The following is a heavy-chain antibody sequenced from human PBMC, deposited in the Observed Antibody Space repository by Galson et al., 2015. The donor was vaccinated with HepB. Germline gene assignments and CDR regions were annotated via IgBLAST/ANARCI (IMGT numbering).Heavy chain of an antibody. D-gene: IGHD3-22*01. V-gene: IGHV1-69*13. Sequence: SVKVSCKASGGTFSSYAISWVRQAPGQGLEWMGGIIPIFGTANYAQKFQGRVTITADESTSTAYMELSSLRSEDTAVYYCARAVDYYDSSVSYFQHWGQGTLVSFSS. J-gene: IGHJ1*01. CDR2: IIPIFGTA. CDR1: GGTFSSYA. CDR3: ARAVDYYDSSVSYFQH.